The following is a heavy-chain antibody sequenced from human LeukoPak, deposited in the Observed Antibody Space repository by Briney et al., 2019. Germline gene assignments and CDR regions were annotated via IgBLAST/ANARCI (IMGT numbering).Heavy chain of an antibody. Sequence: GGSLRLSCAASGFTFNSFGMSWVRQAPGKGLEWLSYITNSGTTIYYADSVKGRFTISRDNAKNSLYLQMNSLRAEDTAVYYCARDGHYDILTGYFQDWGQGTLVTVSS. CDR3: ARDGHYDILTGYFQD. D-gene: IGHD3-9*01. CDR2: ITNSGTTI. J-gene: IGHJ1*01. CDR1: GFTFNSFG. V-gene: IGHV3-48*04.